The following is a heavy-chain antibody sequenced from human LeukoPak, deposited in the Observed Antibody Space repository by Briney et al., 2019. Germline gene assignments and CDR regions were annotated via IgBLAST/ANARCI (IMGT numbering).Heavy chain of an antibody. CDR2: IYYSGST. J-gene: IGHJ3*02. CDR3: ARVGVQSLAFDI. D-gene: IGHD2-8*01. CDR1: GGSISSYY. Sequence: SETLSLTCTVSGGSISSYYWSWIRQHPGKGLEWIGYIYYSGSTYYNPSLKSRVTISVDTSKNQFSLKLSSVTAADTAVYYCARVGVQSLAFDIWGQGTMVTVSS. V-gene: IGHV4-59*06.